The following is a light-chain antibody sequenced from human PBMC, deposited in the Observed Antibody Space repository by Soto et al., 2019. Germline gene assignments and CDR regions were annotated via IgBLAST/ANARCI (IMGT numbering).Light chain of an antibody. CDR2: GAS. V-gene: IGKV3-15*01. Sequence: EIVMTQSPVTLSVSPGERATLSCRASQSVSSNLAWYQQKPGQAPRLLIYGASTRLTGIPARFSGSGSGTEFTLTISSLQSEDFAVYYCQQYNNWPCTFGPGTKVDIK. CDR3: QQYNNWPCT. J-gene: IGKJ3*01. CDR1: QSVSSN.